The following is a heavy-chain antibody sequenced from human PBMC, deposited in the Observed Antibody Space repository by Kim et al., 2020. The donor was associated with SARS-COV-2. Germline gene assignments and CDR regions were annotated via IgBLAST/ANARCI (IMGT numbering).Heavy chain of an antibody. CDR1: GFTFSSYA. CDR3: AKGGGDPVWFRVTFDY. J-gene: IGHJ4*02. D-gene: IGHD3-10*01. V-gene: IGHV3-23*01. Sequence: GGSLRLSCAASGFTFSSYAMSWVRQAPGKGLEWVSAISGSGGSTYYADSVKGRFTISRDNSKNTLYLQMNSLRAEDTAVYYCAKGGGDPVWFRVTFDYWGQGTLVTVSS. CDR2: ISGSGGST.